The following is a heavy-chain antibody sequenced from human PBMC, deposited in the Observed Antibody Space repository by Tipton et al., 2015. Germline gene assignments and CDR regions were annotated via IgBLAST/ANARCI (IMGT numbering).Heavy chain of an antibody. Sequence: TLSLTCTVSGGSVSSGSYYWSWIRQPPGKGLEWIGYIYYTDGAHYNPALKSRVTISVDTSKNQFSLTLNSLTAADTAVYYCARDLEHGMDVWGQGTTVTVSS. D-gene: IGHD5-24*01. CDR1: GGSVSSGSYY. J-gene: IGHJ6*02. CDR2: IYYTDGA. CDR3: ARDLEHGMDV. V-gene: IGHV4-61*01.